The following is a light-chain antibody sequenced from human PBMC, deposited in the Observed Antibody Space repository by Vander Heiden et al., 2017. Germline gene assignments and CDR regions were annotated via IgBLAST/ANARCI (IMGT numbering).Light chain of an antibody. CDR1: SSDVGGYNY. CDR3: SSDTSSSTYV. V-gene: IGLV2-14*01. CDR2: DVS. J-gene: IGLJ1*01. Sequence: QSALPQPASVSGSPGQSITISCTGTSSDVGGYNYVSWYQQHPGKAPKLMIYDVSNRPSGVSNRFSGSKSGNTASLTISGLQAEDEADYYCSSDTSSSTYVFGTGTKVTVL.